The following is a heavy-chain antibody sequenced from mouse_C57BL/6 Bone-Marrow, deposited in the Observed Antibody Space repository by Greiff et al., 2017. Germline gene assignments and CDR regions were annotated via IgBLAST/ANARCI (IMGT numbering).Heavy chain of an antibody. Sequence: EVQVVESGPGLAKPSQTLSLTCSVTGYSITSDYWNWTRKFPGNKLEYIGYISYSGSTYYNPSLKSRISITRDTSKNQYSLQLNSVPTEDTATYSGAKWVLYGYAFAMDYWGQGTSVTVSS. J-gene: IGHJ4*01. CDR3: AKWVLYGYAFAMDY. V-gene: IGHV3-8*01. CDR1: GYSITSDY. CDR2: ISYSGST. D-gene: IGHD2-2*01.